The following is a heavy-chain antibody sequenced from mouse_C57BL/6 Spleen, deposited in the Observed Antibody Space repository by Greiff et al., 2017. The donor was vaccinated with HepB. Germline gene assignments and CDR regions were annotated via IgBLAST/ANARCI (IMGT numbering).Heavy chain of an antibody. CDR1: GFTFSDYY. CDR2: INYDGSST. CDR3: ARGAGSYDAMDY. Sequence: EVKLVESEGGLVQPGSSMKLSCTASGFTFSDYYMAWVRQVPEKGLEWVANINYDGSSTYYLDSLKSRFIISRDNAKNILYLQMSSLKSEDTATYYCARGAGSYDAMDYWGQGTSVTVSS. J-gene: IGHJ4*01. V-gene: IGHV5-16*01.